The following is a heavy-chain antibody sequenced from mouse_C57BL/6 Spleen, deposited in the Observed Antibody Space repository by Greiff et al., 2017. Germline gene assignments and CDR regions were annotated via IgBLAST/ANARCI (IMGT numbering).Heavy chain of an antibody. CDR1: GYTFTSYW. Sequence: VQLQQPGAELVMPGASVKLSCKASGYTFTSYWMHWVKQRPGQGLEWIGEIDPSDSYTNYNQKFKGKSTLTVDKSSSTAYMQLSSLTSEDSAVYYCARSGFITTVVATENYFDYWGQGTTLTVSS. CDR2: IDPSDSYT. J-gene: IGHJ2*01. CDR3: ARSGFITTVVATENYFDY. V-gene: IGHV1-69*01. D-gene: IGHD1-1*01.